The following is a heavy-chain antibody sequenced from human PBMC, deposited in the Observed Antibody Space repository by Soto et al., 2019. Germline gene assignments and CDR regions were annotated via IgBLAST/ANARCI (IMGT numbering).Heavy chain of an antibody. D-gene: IGHD6-13*01. J-gene: IGHJ6*02. CDR3: ARMRQQLVRPYYYYGMDV. CDR2: ISAYNGNT. Sequence: ASVKVSCKASGYTFTSYGISWVRQAPGQGLEWMGWISAYNGNTNYAQKLQGRVTMTTDTSTRTAYMELRSLRSDDTAVYYCARMRQQLVRPYYYYGMDVWGQGTTVTVSS. CDR1: GYTFTSYG. V-gene: IGHV1-18*01.